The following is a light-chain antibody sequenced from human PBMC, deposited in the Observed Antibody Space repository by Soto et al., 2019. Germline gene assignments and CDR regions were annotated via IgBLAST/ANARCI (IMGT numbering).Light chain of an antibody. V-gene: IGLV2-8*01. CDR3: CSYARGSRA. Sequence: QSALTQPPSASGSPGQSVTISCTGTSSDVGGYNYVSWYQQHPGKAPKLIIYEVRERPSGVPDRFSGSKSDNTASLTVSGLQAEDEADYYCCSYARGSRAFGGGTKVTVL. CDR1: SSDVGGYNY. J-gene: IGLJ3*02. CDR2: EVR.